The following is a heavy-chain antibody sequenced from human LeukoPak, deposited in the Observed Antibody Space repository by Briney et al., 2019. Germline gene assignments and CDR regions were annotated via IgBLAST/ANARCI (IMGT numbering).Heavy chain of an antibody. Sequence: KSSETLSLTCAVYGGSFSGYYWSWIRQPPGKGLEWIGEINHSGSTNYNPSLKSRVTISVDTSKNQFSLKLSSVTAADTAVYYCASRKLGNDYWGQGTLVTVSS. CDR2: INHSGST. D-gene: IGHD7-27*01. CDR3: ASRKLGNDY. V-gene: IGHV4-34*01. J-gene: IGHJ4*02. CDR1: GGSFSGYY.